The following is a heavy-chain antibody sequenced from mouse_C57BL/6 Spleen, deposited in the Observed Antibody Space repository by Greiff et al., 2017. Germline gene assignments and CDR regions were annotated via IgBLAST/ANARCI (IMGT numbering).Heavy chain of an antibody. CDR1: GYTFTSSW. D-gene: IGHD2-5*01. Sequence: QVQLQQPGAELVMPGASVKLSCKASGYTFTSSWMHWVQQRPGQGLEWIGEIDPSDSYTNSNQKFKGKSTLTVDKSSSTAYMQLSSLTSEDSAVYYCAICYSNWFAYWGQGTLVTVSA. CDR3: AICYSNWFAY. V-gene: IGHV1-69*01. J-gene: IGHJ3*01. CDR2: IDPSDSYT.